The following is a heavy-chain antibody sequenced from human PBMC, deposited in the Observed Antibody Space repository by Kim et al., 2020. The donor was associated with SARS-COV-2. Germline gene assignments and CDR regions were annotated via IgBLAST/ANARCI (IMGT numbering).Heavy chain of an antibody. V-gene: IGHV1-18*01. J-gene: IGHJ5*02. Sequence: ASVKVSCKASGYIFTNYGIVWVRQANGQGLEWMGWISGSNTGAHYAQHLQGRVTMTTDTSTNTAYMELRGLRSDDTAVYYCVRDSEVVGTTPNWFDRWGQGTLVTVSS. D-gene: IGHD1-26*01. CDR3: VRDSEVVGTTPNWFDR. CDR1: GYIFTNYG. CDR2: ISGSNTGA.